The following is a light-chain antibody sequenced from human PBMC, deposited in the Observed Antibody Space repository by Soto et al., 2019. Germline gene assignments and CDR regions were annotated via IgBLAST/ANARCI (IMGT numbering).Light chain of an antibody. Sequence: EIVLTQSPGTLSLSPGERVTLSCRASQSVNSSYLAWYQHKPGEAPRLPIYGASTRATGIPDRFSGSGSGTDFTLTIARLEPGDFAVYYCQQYGNSPQPFGQGTQVDIK. J-gene: IGKJ1*01. V-gene: IGKV3-20*01. CDR3: QQYGNSPQP. CDR1: QSVNSSY. CDR2: GAS.